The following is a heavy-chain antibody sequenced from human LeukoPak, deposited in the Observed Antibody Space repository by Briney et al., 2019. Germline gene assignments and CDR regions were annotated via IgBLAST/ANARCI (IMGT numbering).Heavy chain of an antibody. J-gene: IGHJ3*02. V-gene: IGHV3-23*01. Sequence: SGGSLRLSCAASGFTFSSYAMSRVRQAPGKGLEWVSAISGSGGSTYYADSVKGRFTISRDNSKNTLYLQMNSLRAEDTAVYYCAKVGYSYGLGDAFDIWGQGTMVTVSS. CDR2: ISGSGGST. CDR1: GFTFSSYA. CDR3: AKVGYSYGLGDAFDI. D-gene: IGHD5-18*01.